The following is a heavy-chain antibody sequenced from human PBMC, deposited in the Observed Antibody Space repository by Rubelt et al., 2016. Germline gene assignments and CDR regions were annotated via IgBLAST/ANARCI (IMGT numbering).Heavy chain of an antibody. CDR3: ARGGMGGSTGYFDY. CDR1: GFTFSSYG. D-gene: IGHD1-26*01. CDR2: IWYDGSNK. Sequence: VQLVESGGGLVQPGGSLRLSCAASGFTFSSYGMHWVRQAPGKGLEWVAVIWYDGSNKYYADPVKGRFTISRDNSKNTLYLQMNSLRAEDTAVYYCARGGMGGSTGYFDYWGQGTLVTVSS. V-gene: IGHV3-33*08. J-gene: IGHJ4*02.